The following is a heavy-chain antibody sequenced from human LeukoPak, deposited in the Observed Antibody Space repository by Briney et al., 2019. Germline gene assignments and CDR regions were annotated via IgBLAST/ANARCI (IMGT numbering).Heavy chain of an antibody. J-gene: IGHJ4*02. CDR1: GFTFSSYA. CDR3: AKDGKYYYDSSGYPHYFDY. Sequence: GGSLRFSCAASGFTFSSYAMSWVRQAPGKGLEWVSAISGSGGSTYYADSVKGRFTISRDNSKNTLYLQMNSLRAEHTAVYYCAKDGKYYYDSSGYPHYFDYWGQGTLVTVSS. V-gene: IGHV3-23*01. D-gene: IGHD3-22*01. CDR2: ISGSGGST.